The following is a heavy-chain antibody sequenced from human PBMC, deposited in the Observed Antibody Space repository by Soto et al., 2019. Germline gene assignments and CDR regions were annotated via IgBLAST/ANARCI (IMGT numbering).Heavy chain of an antibody. V-gene: IGHV1-69*01. Sequence: QVQLVQSGAEVKKPGSSVKVSCKASGGTFSSYAISWVRQAPGQGLEWMGGIIPIFGTANYAQKFQGRVTITAAESTSTAYMELSSLRSEDTAVYYCASLGIAARPDDYFDYWGQGTLVTVSS. CDR1: GGTFSSYA. D-gene: IGHD6-6*01. CDR2: IIPIFGTA. J-gene: IGHJ4*02. CDR3: ASLGIAARPDDYFDY.